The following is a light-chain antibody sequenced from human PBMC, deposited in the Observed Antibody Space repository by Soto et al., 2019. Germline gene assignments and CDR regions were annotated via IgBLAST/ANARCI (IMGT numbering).Light chain of an antibody. CDR2: GAS. CDR1: ESVINNY. CDR3: QQYGGSPLT. V-gene: IGKV3-20*01. J-gene: IGKJ4*01. Sequence: EMVLTQSPDTLSLSPGEGATLSCRASESVINNYLAWYQQKPGQAPRLLIFGASSRATGIPDRFSGSGSGADFSLTISRLDPEDFAVYYCQQYGGSPLTFGGGTKVEIK.